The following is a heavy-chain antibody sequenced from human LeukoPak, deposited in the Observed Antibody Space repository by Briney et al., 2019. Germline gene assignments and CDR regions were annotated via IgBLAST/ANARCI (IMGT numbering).Heavy chain of an antibody. CDR3: ARVPRYRSAFDI. Sequence: PSETLSLTCTVSGGSISSSSYYWGWIRQPPGKGLEWIGSIYYSGSTYYNPSLKSRVTISVDTSKNQFSLKLSSVTAADTAVYYCARVPRYRSAFDIWGQGTMVTVSS. CDR1: GGSISSSSYY. D-gene: IGHD2-2*02. V-gene: IGHV4-39*07. J-gene: IGHJ3*02. CDR2: IYYSGST.